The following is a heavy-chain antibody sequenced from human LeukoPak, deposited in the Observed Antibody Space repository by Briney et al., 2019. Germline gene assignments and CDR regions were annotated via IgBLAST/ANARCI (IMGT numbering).Heavy chain of an antibody. D-gene: IGHD1-26*01. J-gene: IGHJ4*02. CDR1: GYSISSGYY. CDR3: ARVGATTSVDY. Sequence: PSETLSLTCTVSGYSISSGYYWSWIRQPPGKGLEWIGEINHSGSTNYNPSLKSRVTISVDTSKNQFSLKLSSVTAADTAVYYCARVGATTSVDYWGQGTLVTVSS. CDR2: INHSGST. V-gene: IGHV4-38-2*02.